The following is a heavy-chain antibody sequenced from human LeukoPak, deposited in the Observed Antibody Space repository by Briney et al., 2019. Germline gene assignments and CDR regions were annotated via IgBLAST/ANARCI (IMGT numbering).Heavy chain of an antibody. CDR1: GFPFSCYA. J-gene: IGHJ4*02. V-gene: IGHV3-23*01. Sequence: GSLSLSFAASGFPFSCYAMYWVRQAPGKGLEWVSGIFCSGGSTHYADSVKGRFTISRDNSKNTVYLQMNSLRADDTAVYYCAKTTTGYSSGRFPGWPVDYWGQGTLVTVSS. D-gene: IGHD6-19*01. CDR3: AKTTTGYSSGRFPGWPVDY. CDR2: IFCSGGST.